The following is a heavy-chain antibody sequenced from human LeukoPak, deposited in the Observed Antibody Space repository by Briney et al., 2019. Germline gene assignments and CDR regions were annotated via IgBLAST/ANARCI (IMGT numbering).Heavy chain of an antibody. CDR3: AKDVRRCNGGCT. Sequence: GGSLRLSCAASGFTFSTYWMHWVRQAPGEGLVWVSRIKSDGSDTSYADSVKGRFTISRDNSKNTLSLQMNSLRVEDTAIYYCAKDVRRCNGGCTWGQGTLVTVSS. CDR1: GFTFSTYW. V-gene: IGHV3-74*01. J-gene: IGHJ5*02. CDR2: IKSDGSDT. D-gene: IGHD2-8*01.